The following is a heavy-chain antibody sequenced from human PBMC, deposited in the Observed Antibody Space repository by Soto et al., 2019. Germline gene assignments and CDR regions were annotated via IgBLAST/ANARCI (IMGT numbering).Heavy chain of an antibody. J-gene: IGHJ4*02. CDR2: IFDSGTT. Sequence: QVQLQESGPGLVKPSQTLSLTCTVSGGSITSDYSCWSWIRQPPGEVLEWIGHIFDSGTTYTNPSLRCQVAISLDTSKNHFSLTLSSVTAADTAVYYCARGPSGDKVHYCGQGALVTVSS. CDR1: GGSITSDYSC. D-gene: IGHD7-27*01. CDR3: ARGPSGDKVHY. V-gene: IGHV4-30-4*01.